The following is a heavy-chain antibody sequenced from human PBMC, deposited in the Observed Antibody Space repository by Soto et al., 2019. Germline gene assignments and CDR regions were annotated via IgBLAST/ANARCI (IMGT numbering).Heavy chain of an antibody. CDR2: IYYSGST. CDR1: GGSISSYY. J-gene: IGHJ5*02. Sequence: SETLSLTCTVSGGSISSYYWSWIRQPPGKGLEWIGYIYYSGSTNYNPSLKSRVTISVDTSKNQFSLKLSSMTAADTAVYYCARDRRGIAAAGNWFDPWGQGTLVTVSS. D-gene: IGHD6-13*01. CDR3: ARDRRGIAAAGNWFDP. V-gene: IGHV4-59*01.